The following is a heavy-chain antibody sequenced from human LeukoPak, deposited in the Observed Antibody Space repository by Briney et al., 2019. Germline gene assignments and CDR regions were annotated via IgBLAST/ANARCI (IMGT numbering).Heavy chain of an antibody. Sequence: GGSLRLSCAASGFTFSSYGITWVRQAPGKGLEWVSTISATGGSTYYADSVKGRFTISRDNSKDTLYLQMNSLRAEDTAVYYCAKGGYSSGWRNYFDYWGQGTLVTVSS. V-gene: IGHV3-23*01. CDR3: AKGGYSSGWRNYFDY. CDR2: ISATGGST. CDR1: GFTFSSYG. J-gene: IGHJ4*02. D-gene: IGHD6-19*01.